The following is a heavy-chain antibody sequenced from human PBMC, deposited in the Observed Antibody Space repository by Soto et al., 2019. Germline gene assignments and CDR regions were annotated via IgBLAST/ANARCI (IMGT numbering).Heavy chain of an antibody. Sequence: GGSLRLSCAASGFTFSGSAMHWVRQASGKGLEWVGRIRSKANSYATAYAASVKGRFTISRDDSKNTAYLQMNSLKTEDTAVYYCTRQDSSSWYVSPDYWGQGTLVTVSS. CDR2: IRSKANSYAT. J-gene: IGHJ4*02. D-gene: IGHD6-13*01. V-gene: IGHV3-73*01. CDR1: GFTFSGSA. CDR3: TRQDSSSWYVSPDY.